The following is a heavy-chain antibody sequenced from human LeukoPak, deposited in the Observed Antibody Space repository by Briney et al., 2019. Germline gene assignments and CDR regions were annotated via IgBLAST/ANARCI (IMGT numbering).Heavy chain of an antibody. D-gene: IGHD1-26*01. CDR3: ARISQWDRFDP. J-gene: IGHJ5*02. V-gene: IGHV1-46*01. Sequence: ASVKVPCKASGYTFTSYYMHWVRQAPGQGLEWMGIINPSGGSTSYAQKFQGRVTMTRDTSTGTVYMELSSLRSEDTAVYYCARISQWDRFDPWGQGTLVTVSS. CDR1: GYTFTSYY. CDR2: INPSGGST.